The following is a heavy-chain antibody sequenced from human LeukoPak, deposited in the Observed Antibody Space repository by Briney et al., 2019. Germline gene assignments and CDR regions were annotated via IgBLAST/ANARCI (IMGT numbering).Heavy chain of an antibody. CDR1: GGSISSYY. CDR2: IYTSGST. J-gene: IGHJ4*02. Sequence: PSETLSLTCTVSGGSISSYYWSWIRQPAGKGLEWIGRIYTSGSTNYNPSLKSRVTMSVDTSKDQFSLKLSSVTAADTAVYYCARVYYYDSSGYVFDYWGQGTLVTVSS. D-gene: IGHD3-22*01. CDR3: ARVYYYDSSGYVFDY. V-gene: IGHV4-4*07.